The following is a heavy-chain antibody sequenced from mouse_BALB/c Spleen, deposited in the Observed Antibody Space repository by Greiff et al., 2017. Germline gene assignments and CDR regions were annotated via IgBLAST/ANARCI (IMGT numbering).Heavy chain of an antibody. CDR1: GFTFSSFG. CDR2: ISSGSSTI. Sequence: EVKLVESGGGLVQPGGSRKLSCAASGFTFSSFGMHWVRQAPEKGLEWVAYISSGSSTIYYADTVKGRFTISRDNPKNTLFLQMTSLKSEDTAMYYCASANWDGGLFAYWGQGTLVTVSA. D-gene: IGHD4-1*01. CDR3: ASANWDGGLFAY. J-gene: IGHJ3*01. V-gene: IGHV5-17*02.